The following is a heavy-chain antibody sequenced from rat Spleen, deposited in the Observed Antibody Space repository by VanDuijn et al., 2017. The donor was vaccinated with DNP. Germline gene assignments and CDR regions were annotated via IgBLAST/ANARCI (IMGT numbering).Heavy chain of an antibody. CDR1: GFNFNDYW. Sequence: EVKLVESGGGLVQPGRSLKLSCVASGFNFNDYWMGWVRQAPGKGLEWIGQINKDSSPKNYSPSLKDKFTISRDNAQNTMYLQMSKLGSEDTAIDYCAKGPNYGGDSDYFDYWGQGVMVTVSS. V-gene: IGHV4-2*01. CDR2: INKDSSPK. J-gene: IGHJ2*01. D-gene: IGHD1-11*01. CDR3: AKGPNYGGDSDYFDY.